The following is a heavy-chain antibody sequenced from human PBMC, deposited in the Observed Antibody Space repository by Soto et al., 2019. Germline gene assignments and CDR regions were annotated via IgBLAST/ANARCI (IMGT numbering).Heavy chain of an antibody. J-gene: IGHJ6*02. CDR3: TRGGGRCFSYDFSYYYGMAV. D-gene: IGHD5-18*01. CDR1: GYSITSGYY. V-gene: IGHV4-38-2*01. CDR2: IYHSGST. Sequence: SETLSLTCAVSGYSITSGYYWGWIRQPPGKGLECIGSIYHSGSTYYNPSLGSRVTMSVDTSQNQFSLTLSSVTAADAAVYFCTRGGGRCFSYDFSYYYGMAVWGQGTTVTVSS.